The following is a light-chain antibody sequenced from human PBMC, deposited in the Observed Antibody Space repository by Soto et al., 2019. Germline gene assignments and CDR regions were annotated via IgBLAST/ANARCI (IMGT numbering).Light chain of an antibody. CDR2: WAS. CDR1: QSVLYSSNNKNY. J-gene: IGKJ2*01. Sequence: DIVMTQSPDSLAASLGERATINCKSSQSVLYSSNNKNYLAWYQQKPGQPPKLLIYWASTRESGVPDRFSGSGSGTDFTLTISSLQAEDVAVYYCQQYYSTPLFGQGTKVDIK. V-gene: IGKV4-1*01. CDR3: QQYYSTPL.